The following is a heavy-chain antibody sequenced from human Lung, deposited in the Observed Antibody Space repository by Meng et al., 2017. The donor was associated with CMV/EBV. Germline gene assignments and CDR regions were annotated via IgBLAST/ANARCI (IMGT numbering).Heavy chain of an antibody. V-gene: IGHV3-74*01. CDR3: ARAYDSSGYLNWFDP. D-gene: IGHD3-22*01. J-gene: IGHJ5*02. CDR1: GLTFRSDW. CDR2: IKSDGSST. Sequence: SGLTFRSDWMNWGRQAPGKGLVWGSRIKSDGSSTSYADSVKGRFTIYRDNAKNTLYLQMNSLRAEDTAVYYCARAYDSSGYLNWFDPWGQGTLVTVSS.